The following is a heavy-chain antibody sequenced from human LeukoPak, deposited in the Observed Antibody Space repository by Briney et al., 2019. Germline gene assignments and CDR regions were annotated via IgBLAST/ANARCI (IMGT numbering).Heavy chain of an antibody. CDR2: LNPNTGDT. V-gene: IGHV1-2*02. D-gene: IGHD6-25*01. J-gene: IGHJ5*02. CDR1: GYNFAHYH. Sequence: ASVKLSCKASGYNFAHYHTHWVRQAPGQGLEWMGSLNPNTGDTLLAQKFQGRVTMTRDTSITVGYMELSSLTFDDTGVYYCAIDLGSGPDLWGQGTLVTVAS. CDR3: AIDLGSGPDL.